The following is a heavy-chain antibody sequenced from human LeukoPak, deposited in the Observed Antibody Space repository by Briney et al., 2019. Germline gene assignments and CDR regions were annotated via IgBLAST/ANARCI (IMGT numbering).Heavy chain of an antibody. Sequence: SETLSLTCTVSGGSISSSSYYWGWIRQPPGKGLEWIGSIYYSGSTYYNPSLKSRVTISVDTSKNQFSLKLSSVTAADTAVYYCARGVSSGYDLEAFDIWGQGTMVTVSS. J-gene: IGHJ3*02. V-gene: IGHV4-39*01. CDR2: IYYSGST. CDR3: ARGVSSGYDLEAFDI. D-gene: IGHD5-12*01. CDR1: GGSISSSSYY.